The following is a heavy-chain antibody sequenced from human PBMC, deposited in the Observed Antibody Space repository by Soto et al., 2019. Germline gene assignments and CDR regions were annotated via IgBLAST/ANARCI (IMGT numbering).Heavy chain of an antibody. D-gene: IGHD6-13*01. Sequence: PSKTLSLTCTVSGGSISSGGYYWSWIRQHPGKGLEWIGYIYYSGSTYYNPSLKSRVTISVDTSKNQFSLKLSSVTAADTAVYYCARDVAAAGFDPWGQGTLVTVSS. J-gene: IGHJ5*02. CDR3: ARDVAAAGFDP. CDR1: GGSISSGGYY. CDR2: IYYSGST. V-gene: IGHV4-31*03.